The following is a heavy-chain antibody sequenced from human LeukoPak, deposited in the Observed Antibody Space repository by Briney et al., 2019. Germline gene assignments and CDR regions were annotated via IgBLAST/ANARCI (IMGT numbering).Heavy chain of an antibody. CDR1: GFTISSSW. D-gene: IGHD1-14*01. CDR3: AKPAGGYNNWFDS. V-gene: IGHV3-74*01. Sequence: GGSLRLSCAASGFTISSSWMHWVRHAPGKGLVWVSRINSDGSSTSYADSVKGRFTISRDNAKNTLYLQINSLRAEDTAVYYCAKPAGGYNNWFDSWGQGTLVTVSS. J-gene: IGHJ5*01. CDR2: INSDGSST.